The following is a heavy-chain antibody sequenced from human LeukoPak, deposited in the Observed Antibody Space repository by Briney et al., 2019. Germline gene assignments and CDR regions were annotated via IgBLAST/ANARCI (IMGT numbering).Heavy chain of an antibody. V-gene: IGHV3-23*01. J-gene: IGHJ4*02. CDR1: GFTFSNYA. CDR2: IRYNIENT. CDR3: AKASTRDTGYYFDS. D-gene: IGHD3-9*01. Sequence: GGSLRLSCAASGFTFSNYAMGWVRQAPGKGPEWVSSIRYNIENTHYADAVQGRFTISRDNSKNTLYLQMNSLRAEDTARYYCAKASTRDTGYYFDSWGQGTLVPVSS.